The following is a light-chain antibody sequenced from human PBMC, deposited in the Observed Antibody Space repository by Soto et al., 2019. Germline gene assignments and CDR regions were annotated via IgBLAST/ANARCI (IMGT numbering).Light chain of an antibody. CDR3: QQYGTSPFT. V-gene: IGKV3-20*01. Sequence: VLTQSPDTLSLSPGERATLSCRASERISSNFLAWYQQRPGQAPRLLIYGASTRASGIPDRFSGSGSGTDFALTICRLEPEDFAVFYCQQYGTSPFTFGPGTTVEIK. CDR2: GAS. J-gene: IGKJ3*01. CDR1: ERISSNF.